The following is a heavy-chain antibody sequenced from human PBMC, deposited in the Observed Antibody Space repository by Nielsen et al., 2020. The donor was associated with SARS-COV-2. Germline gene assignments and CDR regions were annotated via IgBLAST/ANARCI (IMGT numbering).Heavy chain of an antibody. J-gene: IGHJ4*02. CDR3: ARWRLRLGEDAGDY. D-gene: IGHD3-16*01. V-gene: IGHV3-21*01. CDR1: GFTFSSYS. CDR2: ISSSSSYI. Sequence: GESLQISCAASGFTFSSYSMNWVRPAPGKGLEWVSSISSSSSYIYYADSVKGRFTISRDNAKNSLYLQMNSLRAEDTAVYYCARWRLRLGEDAGDYWGQGTLVTVSS.